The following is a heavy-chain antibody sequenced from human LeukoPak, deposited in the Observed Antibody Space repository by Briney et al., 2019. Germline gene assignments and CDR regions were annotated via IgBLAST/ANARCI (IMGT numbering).Heavy chain of an antibody. Sequence: PSGTLSLTCAVSGGSISSSNWWSWVRQPPGKGLEWIGSIYYSGSTYYNPSLKSRVTISVDTSKNQFSLKLSSVTAADTAVYYCARGIGYFDYWGQGTLVTVSS. V-gene: IGHV4-4*02. CDR3: ARGIGYFDY. D-gene: IGHD3-16*01. CDR2: IYYSGST. CDR1: GGSISSSNW. J-gene: IGHJ4*02.